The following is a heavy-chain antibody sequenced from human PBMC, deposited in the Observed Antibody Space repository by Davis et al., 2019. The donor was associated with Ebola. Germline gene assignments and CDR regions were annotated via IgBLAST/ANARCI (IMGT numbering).Heavy chain of an antibody. V-gene: IGHV1-8*01. CDR2: MNPRSGNT. Sequence: AASVKVSCKTSGYTFTSYDIDWVRQATGQGLEWMGWMNPRSGNTGYAQKFQGRVSMTRNTSISTAYTELSSLRSEDTAVYYCARGLHLRLGASLDVWGKGTTVTVSS. J-gene: IGHJ6*04. CDR1: GYTFTSYD. CDR3: ARGLHLRLGASLDV. D-gene: IGHD3-16*01.